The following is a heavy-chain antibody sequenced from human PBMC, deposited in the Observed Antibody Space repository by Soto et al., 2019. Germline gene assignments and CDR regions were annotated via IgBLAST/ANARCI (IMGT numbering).Heavy chain of an antibody. V-gene: IGHV1-69*06. CDR3: ARDVRVSSRRLQRLPGGMDV. CDR1: GVTFSSYA. D-gene: IGHD4-17*01. Sequence: GASVKVSCKASGVTFSSYAISWVRQAPGQGLEWMGGIIPIFGTANYAQKFQGRVTITADKSTSTAYMELSSLRSEDTAVYYCARDVRVSSRRLQRLPGGMDVWGQGTTVTVSS. J-gene: IGHJ6*02. CDR2: IIPIFGTA.